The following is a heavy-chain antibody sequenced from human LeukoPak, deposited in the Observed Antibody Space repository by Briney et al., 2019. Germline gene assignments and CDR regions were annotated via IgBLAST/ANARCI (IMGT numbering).Heavy chain of an antibody. CDR3: ARVPTYYYDSSGYSENWFDP. CDR2: MNPNSGNT. Sequence: ASVKVSCKASGYTFTSYDINWVRQATGQGLEWMGWMNPNSGNTGYAQKFQGRVTITRNTSISTAYMELSSLRSEDTAVYYCARVPTYYYDSSGYSENWFDPWGQGTLVTVSS. J-gene: IGHJ5*02. D-gene: IGHD3-22*01. CDR1: GYTFTSYD. V-gene: IGHV1-8*03.